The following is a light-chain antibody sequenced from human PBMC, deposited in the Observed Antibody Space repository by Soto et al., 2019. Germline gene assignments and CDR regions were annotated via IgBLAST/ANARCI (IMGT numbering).Light chain of an antibody. J-gene: IGKJ2*01. CDR3: QHSFSNPYT. CDR1: QSISSW. Sequence: DIQMTQSPSTLSGSVGDRVTITCRASQSISSWLAWYQQKPGKAPKLLIYDASSLESGVPSRFSGSGSGTEFTLTISSLQPDDFATYYCQHSFSNPYTFGQGTKVDIK. V-gene: IGKV1-5*01. CDR2: DAS.